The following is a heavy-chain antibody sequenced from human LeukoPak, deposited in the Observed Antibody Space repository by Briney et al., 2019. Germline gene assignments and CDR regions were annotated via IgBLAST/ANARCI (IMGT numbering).Heavy chain of an antibody. CDR3: ARAPYGSGSYSGSDY. CDR2: ISSSSTYI. CDR1: GFTFSSYS. V-gene: IGHV3-21*01. D-gene: IGHD3-10*01. Sequence: GGSLSLSCAASGFTFSSYSMNWVRQAPGKGLEWVSSISSSSTYIYYADSVKGRFTISRDNAKNSLYLQMSSLRAEDTAVYYCARAPYGSGSYSGSDYWGQGTLVTVSS. J-gene: IGHJ4*02.